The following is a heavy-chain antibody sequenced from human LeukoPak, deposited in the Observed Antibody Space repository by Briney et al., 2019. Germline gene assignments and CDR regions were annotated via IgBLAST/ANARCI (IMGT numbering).Heavy chain of an antibody. CDR3: AREGGGGITMIVVYFDY. J-gene: IGHJ4*02. CDR2: IYHSGST. V-gene: IGHV4-38-2*02. Sequence: SETLSLTCTVPGYSISSGYYWGWIRQPPGKGLEWIGSIYHSGSTYYNPSLKSRVTISVDTSKNQFSLKLSSVTAADTAVYYCAREGGGGITMIVVYFDYWGQGTLVTVSS. D-gene: IGHD3-22*01. CDR1: GYSISSGYY.